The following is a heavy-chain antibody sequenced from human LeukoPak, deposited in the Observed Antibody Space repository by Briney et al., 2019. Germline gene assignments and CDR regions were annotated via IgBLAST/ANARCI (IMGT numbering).Heavy chain of an antibody. J-gene: IGHJ4*02. CDR2: ISGSGVGT. V-gene: IGHV3-23*01. D-gene: IGHD3-10*01. Sequence: PGGSLRLSCAASGFTFNSHAVSWVRQAPGRGLEWVSGISGSGVGTYYADSVKGRFTISRDNSKNTVYVQMNSLRAEDPAVYYCEKDRSYYYDNYGPTCFDYWGQGTLVTVSS. CDR1: GFTFNSHA. CDR3: EKDRSYYYDNYGPTCFDY.